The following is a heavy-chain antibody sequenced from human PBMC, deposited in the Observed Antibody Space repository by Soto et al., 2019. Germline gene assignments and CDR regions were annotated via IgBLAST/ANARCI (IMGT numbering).Heavy chain of an antibody. CDR3: ARDQDFVVRGVMGAFDI. D-gene: IGHD3-10*01. CDR2: IYYSGIT. J-gene: IGHJ3*02. CDR1: GGSISSGGYY. V-gene: IGHV4-31*03. Sequence: SETLSLTCTVSGGSISSGGYYWSWIRQHPGKGLEWIGYIYYSGITYYNPSLKSRVTISVDTSKNQFSLKLSSVTAADTAVYYCARDQDFVVRGVMGAFDIWGQGTMVTVSS.